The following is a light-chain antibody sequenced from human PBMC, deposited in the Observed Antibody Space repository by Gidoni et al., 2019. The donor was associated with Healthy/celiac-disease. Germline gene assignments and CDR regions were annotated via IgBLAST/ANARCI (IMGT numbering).Light chain of an antibody. CDR3: QQYNSYSRT. Sequence: DIQMTQSPPTLSASVGDRVTITCRASQSISSWLAWYQQKPGKAPKLLIYKASSLESGVPSGFSGSGSGTEFTLTISSLQPDDFATYYCQQYNSYSRTFGQGTRLEIK. V-gene: IGKV1-5*03. CDR2: KAS. CDR1: QSISSW. J-gene: IGKJ5*01.